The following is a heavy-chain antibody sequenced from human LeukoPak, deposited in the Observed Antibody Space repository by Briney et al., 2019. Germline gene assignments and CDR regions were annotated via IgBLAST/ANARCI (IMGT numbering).Heavy chain of an antibody. D-gene: IGHD3-9*01. CDR2: IRYDGSNK. V-gene: IGHV3-30*02. CDR3: ARPNFDWLLYYFDY. Sequence: GGSLRLSCAASGFTFSSYGMHWVRQAPGKGLEWVAFIRYDGSNKYYADSVKGRFTISRDNSKNTLYLQMNSLRAEDTAVYYCARPNFDWLLYYFDYWGQGTLVTVSS. CDR1: GFTFSSYG. J-gene: IGHJ4*02.